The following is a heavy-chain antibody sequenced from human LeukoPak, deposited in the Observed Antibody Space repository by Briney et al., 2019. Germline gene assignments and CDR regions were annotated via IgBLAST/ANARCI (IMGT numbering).Heavy chain of an antibody. CDR3: ARDLSRIVGAIAY. V-gene: IGHV1-2*02. CDR1: GYTFTGYY. J-gene: IGHJ4*02. D-gene: IGHD1-26*01. Sequence: ASVKVSCKASGYTFTGYYMHWVRQAPGQGLEWMGWINPNSGGTNYAQKFQGRVTMTRDTSISTAYIELSRLRSDDTAVYYCARDLSRIVGAIAYWGQGTLVTVSS. CDR2: INPNSGGT.